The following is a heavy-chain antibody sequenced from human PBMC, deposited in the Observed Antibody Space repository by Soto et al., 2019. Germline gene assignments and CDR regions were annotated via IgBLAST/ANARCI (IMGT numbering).Heavy chain of an antibody. V-gene: IGHV4-30-2*01. CDR1: GGSISRGDFS. CDR3: ARVKTNYFCDL. Sequence: QLQLQESGSWLVKPSQTLSLTCVVSGGSISRGDFSWTWVRQPPGKVLEWVGYIYRSGSTFYNPSLKRPVSISLDKSKNLFSLNLTSVTAADTAVYYCARVKTNYFCDLWGQGQLVTVSS. CDR2: IYRSGST. J-gene: IGHJ4*02. D-gene: IGHD3-16*01.